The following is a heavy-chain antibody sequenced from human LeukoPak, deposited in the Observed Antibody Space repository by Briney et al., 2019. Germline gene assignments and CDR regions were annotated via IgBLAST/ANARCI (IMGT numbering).Heavy chain of an antibody. CDR2: IYYSGST. D-gene: IGHD5-12*01. CDR1: GGSISSSSYY. V-gene: IGHV4-39*01. CDR3: ARHNGYEAFEY. Sequence: SETLSLTCTVSGGSISSSSYYWGWIRQPPGKGLEWIGSIYYSGSTYYNPSLKSRVTISVDTSKNQFSLKLSSVTATDTAVYFCARHNGYEAFEYWGPGTLVTVS. J-gene: IGHJ4*02.